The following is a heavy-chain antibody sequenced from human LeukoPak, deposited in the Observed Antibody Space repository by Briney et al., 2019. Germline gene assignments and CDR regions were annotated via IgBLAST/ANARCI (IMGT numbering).Heavy chain of an antibody. CDR2: IGYGGRNK. J-gene: IGHJ4*02. D-gene: IGHD3-22*01. CDR1: GCTFSSYG. CDR3: ARDSRSQYDTSGYYYELDF. Sequence: PAGSLRLSCTASGCTFSSYGFHWVRQAPGKGLEWVTLIGYGGRNKYYADSVTGRFTISRDNSKDTVYLQMNSLRAEDTAVYYCARDSRSQYDTSGYYYELDFWGQGTLVTVSS. V-gene: IGHV3-33*01.